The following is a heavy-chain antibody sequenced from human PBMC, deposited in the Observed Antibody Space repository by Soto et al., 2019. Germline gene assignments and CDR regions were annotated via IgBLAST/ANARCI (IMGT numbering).Heavy chain of an antibody. V-gene: IGHV3-30*18. D-gene: IGHD6-19*01. CDR2: MSHDGTTK. Sequence: QVQLVESGGGVVQPGRSLRLSCAASGFTFSLYGIHWVRRAPRKGPEWLAVMSHDGTTKYYADSVKGRFTVSRENSENTAFLQMNSRGGEDTAVYYCAKDFPIGSSRYDLFDPCGLGTSVTVS. J-gene: IGHJ5*02. CDR1: GFTFSLYG. CDR3: AKDFPIGSSRYDLFDP.